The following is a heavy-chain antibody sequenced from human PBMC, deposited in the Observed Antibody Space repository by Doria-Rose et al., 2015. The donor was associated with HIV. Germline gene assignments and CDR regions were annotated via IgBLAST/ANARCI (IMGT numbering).Heavy chain of an antibody. D-gene: IGHD2-2*01. Sequence: QAQLVQSGAEVKKPGASVRVSCKASGYTFTRYAMHWVRHAPGQRPEWMGWINVDNGNTEYSQNFQCRLTITSDTSASTVYMELSSLTSDDTAVYYCAKDRVRVVQAATTLDFWGQGTLVTVSS. V-gene: IGHV1-3*01. CDR3: AKDRVRVVQAATTLDF. J-gene: IGHJ4*02. CDR1: GYTFTRYA. CDR2: INVDNGNT.